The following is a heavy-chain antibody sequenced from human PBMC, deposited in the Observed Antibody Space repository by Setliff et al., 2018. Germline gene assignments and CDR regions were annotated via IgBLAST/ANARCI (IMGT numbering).Heavy chain of an antibody. Sequence: GKSLQISCATSGFTFRDYSMVWVRQVPGKGLEWVAGVIQVGSGVYADSVKGRSTISRDNSKNNFFLQINNLRAADTATYYCAKDRVNDGFWDFDSWGQGIVVTVSS. D-gene: IGHD1-26*01. CDR3: AKDRVNDGFWDFDS. V-gene: IGHV3-23*01. CDR2: VIQVGSG. CDR1: GFTFRDYS. J-gene: IGHJ4*02.